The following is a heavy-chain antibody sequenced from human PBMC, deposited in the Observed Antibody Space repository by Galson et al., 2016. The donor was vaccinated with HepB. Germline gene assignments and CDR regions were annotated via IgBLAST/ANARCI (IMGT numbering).Heavy chain of an antibody. J-gene: IGHJ4*02. CDR3: AKWSDAAATY. V-gene: IGHV3-23*01. CDR2: ISGSGDTT. D-gene: IGHD6-13*01. CDR1: GFTFSTSA. Sequence: SLRLTCAGTGFTFSTSAMSWVRQAPGKRLEWVSAISGSGDTTYYADSVKGRFSISRDNSKNTLYLQMSSLTAEDTAVYYCAKWSDAAATYWGQGALVTVSS.